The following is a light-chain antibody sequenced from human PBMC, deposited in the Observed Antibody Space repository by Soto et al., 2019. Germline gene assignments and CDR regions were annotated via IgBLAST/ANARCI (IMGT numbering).Light chain of an antibody. J-gene: IGKJ4*01. Sequence: DIQMTQSPSSLSASAGDTVTITCRASQNIADYLSWYQQKPGKAPKLLMYSSSILHDGVSSRFSGYGSGTAFNLTITGLQPEDFANYYCLQTFTTHITFGGGSTVEVK. V-gene: IGKV1-39*01. CDR2: SSS. CDR3: LQTFTTHIT. CDR1: QNIADY.